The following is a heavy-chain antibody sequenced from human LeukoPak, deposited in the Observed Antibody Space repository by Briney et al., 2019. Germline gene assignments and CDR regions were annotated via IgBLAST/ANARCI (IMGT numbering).Heavy chain of an antibody. V-gene: IGHV3-7*01. J-gene: IGHJ4*02. CDR2: IKQDGSEK. D-gene: IGHD3-10*01. CDR1: GFTFSSYW. CDR3: VRQYFYGSGSYLWAPDY. Sequence: PGGSLRLSCAASGFTFSSYWMSWVRQAPGKGLEWVANIKQDGSEKYYVDSVKGRFTISRDNAKNSLFLQMNSLRAEDTAVYYCVRQYFYGSGSYLWAPDYWGQGTLVTVSS.